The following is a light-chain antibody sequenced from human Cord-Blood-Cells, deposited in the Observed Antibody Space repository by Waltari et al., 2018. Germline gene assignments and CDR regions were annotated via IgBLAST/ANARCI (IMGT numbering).Light chain of an antibody. CDR3: MQGTHWPPT. V-gene: IGKV2-30*02. CDR1: QSLVHSDGNTY. Sequence: DVVMTQSQLSLPVTLGQPASISCRSSQSLVHSDGNTYLNWFQQRPGQSPRRLIYKVSNRDSGVPDRFSGSGSGTDFTLKISRVEAEDVGVYYCMQGTHWPPTFGQGTKVEIK. CDR2: KVS. J-gene: IGKJ1*01.